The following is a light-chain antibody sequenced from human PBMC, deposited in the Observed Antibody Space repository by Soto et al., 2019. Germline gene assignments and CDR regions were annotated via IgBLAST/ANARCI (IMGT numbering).Light chain of an antibody. CDR1: QSVSSGH. Sequence: DIVLTLAAVAVSLSPGKRATLSCKISQSVSSGHLAWYQQKPGQAPRLLIYGASSRATGIPDRFSGSGSGTDFTLTISRLEPEDYAVYYCQHYGNSPSTFGQGTQLEIK. J-gene: IGKJ5*01. CDR2: GAS. CDR3: QHYGNSPST. V-gene: IGKV3-20*01.